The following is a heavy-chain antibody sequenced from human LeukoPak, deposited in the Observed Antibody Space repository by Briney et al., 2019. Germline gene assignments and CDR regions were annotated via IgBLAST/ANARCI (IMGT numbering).Heavy chain of an antibody. D-gene: IGHD3-22*01. CDR2: ISAYNGNT. CDR3: ARLSSPRGSSGYHDAFDI. V-gene: IGHV1-18*01. J-gene: IGHJ3*02. CDR1: GYTFTSYG. Sequence: ASVKVFCKASGYTFTSYGISWVRQAPGQGLEWMGWISAYNGNTNYAQKLQGRVTMTTDTSTSTAYMELRSLGSDDTAVYYCARLSSPRGSSGYHDAFDIWGQGTMVTVSS.